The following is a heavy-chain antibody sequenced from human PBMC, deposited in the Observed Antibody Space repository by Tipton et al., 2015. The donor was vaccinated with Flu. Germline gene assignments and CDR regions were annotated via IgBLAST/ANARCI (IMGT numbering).Heavy chain of an antibody. J-gene: IGHJ4*02. CDR3: ARDRGWPASLDY. V-gene: IGHV4-31*03. D-gene: IGHD3-10*01. CDR2: IYHNGTT. CDR1: GDSLSIGDYY. Sequence: TLSLTCSVSGDSLSIGDYYWSWIRQHSGKGLEWIGYIYHNGTTYYKPSLKSRVDITVDTSKNLFSLRLTSVTAADTAVYYCARDRGWPASLDYWGQGILVTVSS.